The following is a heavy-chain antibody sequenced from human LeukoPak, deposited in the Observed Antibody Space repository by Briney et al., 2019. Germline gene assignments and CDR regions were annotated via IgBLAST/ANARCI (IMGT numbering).Heavy chain of an antibody. D-gene: IGHD2-15*01. V-gene: IGHV1-46*01. CDR2: INPSGGST. J-gene: IGHJ6*02. CDR3: AKDRLYCSGGSCPGYWYYGMDV. Sequence: ASVKVSCKASGYTFTSYYMHWVRQAPGQGLEWMGIINPSGGSTSYAQKFQGRVTMTRDTSTSTVYMELNSLRAEDTAVYYCAKDRLYCSGGSCPGYWYYGMDVWGQGTTVTVSS. CDR1: GYTFTSYY.